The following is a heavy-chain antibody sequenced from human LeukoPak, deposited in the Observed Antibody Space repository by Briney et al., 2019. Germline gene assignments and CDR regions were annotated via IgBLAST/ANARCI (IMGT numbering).Heavy chain of an antibody. D-gene: IGHD2-2*02. CDR2: ISGSPDST. CDR3: AKGRWGLAINNFDI. V-gene: IGHV3-23*01. J-gene: IGHJ3*02. Sequence: PGGSLRLSCEALGFTFTIYAMSWVRKPPGKGLEWFSSISGSPDSTYYADSVKGRFTISRDSSKNTLYLQMNSLRGEDTAVYYCAKGRWGLAINNFDIWGQGTMVTVSS. CDR1: GFTFTIYA.